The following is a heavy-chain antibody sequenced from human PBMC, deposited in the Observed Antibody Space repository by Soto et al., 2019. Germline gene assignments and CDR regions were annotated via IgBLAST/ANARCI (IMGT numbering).Heavy chain of an antibody. CDR2: IQSGGTT. V-gene: IGHV3-66*01. Sequence: EVQXVESGGDLVQPGGSLRLSCAASGFSVSSKYMSWVRQAPGKGLEWVSLIQSGGTTYYAGSVKGRFXXXRXYSXXXXXXXXXXXXXXXXXXXXXXXXDXHFXGDRYYGVPMDVWGKGTTVTVSA. CDR3: XXXDXHFXGDRYYGVPMDV. D-gene: IGHD2-21*01. J-gene: IGHJ6*04. CDR1: GFSVSSKY.